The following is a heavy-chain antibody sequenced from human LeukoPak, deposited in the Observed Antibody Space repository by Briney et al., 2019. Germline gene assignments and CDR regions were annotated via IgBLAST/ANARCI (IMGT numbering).Heavy chain of an antibody. D-gene: IGHD3-9*01. CDR1: GGPISSSNW. Sequence: SGTLSLTCAVPGGPISSSNWCSWVRQPPGKGPAPLRDIYHGGSTNYIPSRKSRVTISADKSKIQFSLKLTSVPAADTAVYYRARHLRQVTAFDYSGQGTLVTVSS. CDR2: IYHGGST. J-gene: IGHJ4*02. V-gene: IGHV4-4*02. CDR3: ARHLRQVTAFDY.